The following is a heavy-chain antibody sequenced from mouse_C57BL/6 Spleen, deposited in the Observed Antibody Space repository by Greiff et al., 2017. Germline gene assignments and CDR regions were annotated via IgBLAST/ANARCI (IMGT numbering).Heavy chain of an antibody. D-gene: IGHD1-1*01. Sequence: EVQLQESGPGLVKPSQSLSLTCSVTGYSITSGYYWNWIRQFPGNKLELMGYISYDGSNNYNPSLKNRISITRDTSKNQFFLKLNSVTTEDTATYYSAREDYYGSSETGWYFDVWGTGTTVTVSS. V-gene: IGHV3-6*01. CDR3: AREDYYGSSETGWYFDV. CDR2: ISYDGSN. J-gene: IGHJ1*03. CDR1: GYSITSGYY.